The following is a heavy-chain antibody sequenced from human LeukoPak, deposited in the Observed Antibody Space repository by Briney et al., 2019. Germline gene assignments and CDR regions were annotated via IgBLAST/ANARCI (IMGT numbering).Heavy chain of an antibody. D-gene: IGHD6-13*01. J-gene: IGHJ4*02. CDR3: ARYSSSWYTPKIYFDY. CDR1: GFTFSSYS. V-gene: IGHV3-21*01. CDR2: ISSSSSYI. Sequence: PGGSLRLSCAASGFTFSSYSMNWVRQAPGKGLEWVSSISSSSSYIYYADSVKGRFTISRDNAKNSLYLQMNSLRAEDTAVYYCARYSSSWYTPKIYFDYWGQGTLVTVSS.